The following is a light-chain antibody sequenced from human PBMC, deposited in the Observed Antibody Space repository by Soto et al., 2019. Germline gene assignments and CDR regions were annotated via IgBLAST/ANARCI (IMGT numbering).Light chain of an antibody. CDR2: AAS. CDR3: QQSYSTPWT. CDR1: QSISSY. Sequence: DIQMTQSPSSLSASVGDRVTLTCRASQSISSYLNWYQQKPGKAPKLLIYAASSLQSGVPSRFSGSGSGTDVTLTISSLQPEDFAPYYCQQSYSTPWTFGQGTKVEIK. V-gene: IGKV1-39*01. J-gene: IGKJ1*01.